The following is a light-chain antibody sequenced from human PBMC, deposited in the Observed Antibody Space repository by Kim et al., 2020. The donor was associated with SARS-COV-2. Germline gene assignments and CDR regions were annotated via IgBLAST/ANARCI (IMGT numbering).Light chain of an antibody. V-gene: IGKV3-20*01. CDR3: QYYGSPIT. Sequence: LSPRERATLSGRASQSVWNAYIAWYQQKPGQAPRLLIYAASNRAAGIPDRFSGSGSGTDLTLTISRLGPEDFAVYFCQYYGSPITFGQGTRLEIK. CDR2: AAS. J-gene: IGKJ5*01. CDR1: QSVWNAY.